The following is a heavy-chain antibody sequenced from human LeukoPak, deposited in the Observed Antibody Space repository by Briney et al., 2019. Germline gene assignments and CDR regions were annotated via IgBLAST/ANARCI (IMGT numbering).Heavy chain of an antibody. J-gene: IGHJ4*02. D-gene: IGHD2-2*01. CDR2: INPSGGST. Sequence: ASVKVSCKASGYSFTNYYMHWVRQAPGQGLDWMGIINPSGGSTTNAQKFQGRVTMTRDTSTTTVYMELSSLRSDDTAMYYCARDERDVVVVPGAMPYWGQGTLATVSS. CDR3: ARDERDVVVVPGAMPY. CDR1: GYSFTNYY. V-gene: IGHV1-46*01.